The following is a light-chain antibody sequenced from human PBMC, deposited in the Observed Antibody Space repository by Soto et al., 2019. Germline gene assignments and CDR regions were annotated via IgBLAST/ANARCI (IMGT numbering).Light chain of an antibody. CDR3: QQYGSSPLFT. CDR1: QSVSSSY. J-gene: IGKJ3*01. CDR2: GAS. V-gene: IGKV3-20*01. Sequence: EIVLTQSPGTLSLSAGERATLSCRASQSVSSSYLAWYQQKPGQAPRLLIYGASSRATGIPDRFSGSGSGTDFTLTISRLEPEDFAVYYCQQYGSSPLFTFGHGTKVDIK.